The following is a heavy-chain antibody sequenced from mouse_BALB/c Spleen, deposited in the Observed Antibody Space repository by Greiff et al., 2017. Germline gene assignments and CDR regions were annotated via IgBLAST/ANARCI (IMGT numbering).Heavy chain of an antibody. D-gene: IGHD2-1*01. CDR1: GFTFSSFG. Sequence: EVHLVESGGGLVQPGGSRKLSCAASGFTFSSFGMHWVRQAPEKGLEWVAYISSGSSTIYYADTVKGRFTISRDNPKNTLFLQMTSLRSEDTAMYYCARSYGKKMDYWGQGTSVTVSS. V-gene: IGHV5-17*02. J-gene: IGHJ4*01. CDR2: ISSGSSTI. CDR3: ARSYGKKMDY.